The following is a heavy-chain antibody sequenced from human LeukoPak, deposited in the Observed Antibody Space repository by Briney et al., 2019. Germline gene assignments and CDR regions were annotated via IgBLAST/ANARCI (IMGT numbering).Heavy chain of an antibody. CDR1: GFTFSSYS. D-gene: IGHD6-13*01. CDR3: ARDPPRYSSSWTSAEYFQH. J-gene: IGHJ1*01. V-gene: IGHV3-21*01. Sequence: GGSLRLSCAASGFTFSSYSMNWVRQAPGKGLEWVSSISSSSSYIYYADSVKGRFTISRDNAKNSLYLQMNSLRAEDTAVYYCARDPPRYSSSWTSAEYFQHWGQGTLVTVSS. CDR2: ISSSSSYI.